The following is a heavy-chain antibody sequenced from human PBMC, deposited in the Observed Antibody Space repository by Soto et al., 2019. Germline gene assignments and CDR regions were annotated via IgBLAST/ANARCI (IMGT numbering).Heavy chain of an antibody. Sequence: PSETLSLTCAVSGGSISSGGYSWSWIRQPPGKGLEWIGYIYHSGSTYYNPSLKSRVTISVDRSKNQFSLKLSSVTAADTAVYYCARARTGTTLAYFDYWGQRTLVTVS. CDR3: ARARTGTTLAYFDY. D-gene: IGHD1-7*01. CDR2: IYHSGST. CDR1: GGSISSGGYS. V-gene: IGHV4-30-2*01. J-gene: IGHJ4*02.